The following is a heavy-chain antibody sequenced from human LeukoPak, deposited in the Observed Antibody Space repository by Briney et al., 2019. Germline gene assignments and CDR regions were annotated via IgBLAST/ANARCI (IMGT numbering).Heavy chain of an antibody. V-gene: IGHV3-7*01. CDR3: ARVDYTGNGNLY. CDR2: INEHGSKK. D-gene: IGHD4-11*01. J-gene: IGHJ4*02. CDR1: GLTFSNYW. Sequence: QSGGSLRLSCAGSGLTFSNYWMTWVRHVPGKGLEWVANINEHGSKKYYLASVKGRFTISRDDAKNSLFLQMNSLRPEDTAIYYCARVDYTGNGNLYWGQGTLVTVSS.